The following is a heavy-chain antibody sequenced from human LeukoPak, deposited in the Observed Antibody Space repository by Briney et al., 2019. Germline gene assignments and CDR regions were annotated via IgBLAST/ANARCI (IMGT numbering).Heavy chain of an antibody. J-gene: IGHJ4*02. D-gene: IGHD3-10*01. CDR3: AREGDSGDY. CDR1: GGSISSNNW. Sequence: SETLSLTCAVSGGSISSNNWWGWVRQPPGKGLEWIGEIYHSGSPNYNPSLKSRVTISVDKSRNHFSLNLSSVTAADTAVYYCAREGDSGDYWGQGTLVTVSS. V-gene: IGHV4-4*02. CDR2: IYHSGSP.